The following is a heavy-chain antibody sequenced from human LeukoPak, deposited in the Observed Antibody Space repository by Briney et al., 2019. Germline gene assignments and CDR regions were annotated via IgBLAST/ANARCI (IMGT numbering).Heavy chain of an antibody. CDR2: IWYDGSNK. CDR3: ARGPRGITMVRGVKGTIDY. D-gene: IGHD3-10*01. J-gene: IGHJ4*02. V-gene: IGHV3-33*01. CDR1: GFTFSSYG. Sequence: GGSLRLSCAASGFTFSSYGMHWVRQAPGKGLEWVAVIWYDGSNKFYADSVKGRFTISRDNSKNTLYLQMNSLRAEDTAVYYCARGPRGITMVRGVKGTIDYWGQGTLVTVSS.